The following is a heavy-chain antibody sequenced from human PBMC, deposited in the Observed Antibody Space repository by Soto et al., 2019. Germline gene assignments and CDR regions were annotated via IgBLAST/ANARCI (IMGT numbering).Heavy chain of an antibody. Sequence: HLGGSMRLSCAASGFTFSSYAMSWVRQAPGKGLEWVSATSGSGGSTYYADSVKGRFTISRDNSKNTLYLQMNSLRAEDTAVYYCAKCAYDFWSGYYGYYGMDVWGQGTTVTV. V-gene: IGHV3-23*01. J-gene: IGHJ6*02. CDR3: AKCAYDFWSGYYGYYGMDV. D-gene: IGHD3-3*01. CDR2: TSGSGGST. CDR1: GFTFSSYA.